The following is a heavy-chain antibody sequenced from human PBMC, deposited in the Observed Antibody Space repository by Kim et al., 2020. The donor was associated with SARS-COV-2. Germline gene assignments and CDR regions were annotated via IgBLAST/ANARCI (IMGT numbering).Heavy chain of an antibody. CDR2: ISLVGSAP. CDR3: VRGGSGAFAV. Sequence: GGSLRLSCAASGFTFSSYGMNWVRQAPGKGLVWVSPISLVGSAPTNPDSVKGRFPFSRTNAKKTRYLQMKSLGAEDPPVYYCVRGGSGAFAVWGQGTMAT. J-gene: IGHJ3*01. V-gene: IGHV3-74*01. CDR1: GFTFSSYG. D-gene: IGHD2-15*01.